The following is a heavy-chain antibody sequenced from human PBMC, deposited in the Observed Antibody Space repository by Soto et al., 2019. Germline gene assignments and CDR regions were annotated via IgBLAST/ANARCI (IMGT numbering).Heavy chain of an antibody. J-gene: IGHJ4*02. CDR1: SVSNAW. CDR2: IKSKTDGGTT. Sequence: SVSNAWMNWVRQAPGKGLEWVGRIKSKTDGGTTDYAAPVKGRFTISRDDSKNTLYLQMNSLKTGDTAVYYCTGRYFDYWGQGTLVTVSS. CDR3: TGRYFDY. V-gene: IGHV3-15*07.